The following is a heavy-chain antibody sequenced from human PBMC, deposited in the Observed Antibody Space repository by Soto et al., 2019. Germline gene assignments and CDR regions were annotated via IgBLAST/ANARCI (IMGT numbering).Heavy chain of an antibody. CDR1: GFTFSSYE. Sequence: EVQLVESGGGLVQPGGSLRLSCAASGFTFSSYEMNWVRQAPGKGLEFVSYISSSGSTIYYADSVKGRFTISRDNAKNSLYLQMNSLRAEDTAVYYCARKTGTGAFDIWGQGTMVTVSS. CDR3: ARKTGTGAFDI. V-gene: IGHV3-48*03. D-gene: IGHD1-1*01. J-gene: IGHJ3*02. CDR2: ISSSGSTI.